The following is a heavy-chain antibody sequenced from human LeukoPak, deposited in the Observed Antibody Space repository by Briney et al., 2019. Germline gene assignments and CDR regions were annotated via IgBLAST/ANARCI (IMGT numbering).Heavy chain of an antibody. CDR1: GFTFSSYW. Sequence: PGGSLRLSCAASGFTFSSYWMHWVRQAPGKGLVWVSRINSDGGSTSYADSVKGRFTISRDNAKNTLYLQMNSLRAEDTAVYYCARGNYDILTGYGTAGMDVWGKGTTVTVSS. J-gene: IGHJ6*04. CDR2: INSDGGST. D-gene: IGHD3-9*01. CDR3: ARGNYDILTGYGTAGMDV. V-gene: IGHV3-74*01.